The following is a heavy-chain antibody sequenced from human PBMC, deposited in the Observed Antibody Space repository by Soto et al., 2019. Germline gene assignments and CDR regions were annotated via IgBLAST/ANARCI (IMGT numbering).Heavy chain of an antibody. CDR3: ARGEQLYHYYYGMDV. CDR2: INTGNGNT. J-gene: IGHJ6*02. Sequence: ASVKVSCKASGYSLTTHAMIWVRQAPGQRPEWMGWINTGNGNTRYSPKLQGRVNITRDTSASTAYMELSSLKSEDTAVYYCARGEQLYHYYYGMDVWGQGSTVTVSS. V-gene: IGHV1-3*04. CDR1: GYSLTTHA.